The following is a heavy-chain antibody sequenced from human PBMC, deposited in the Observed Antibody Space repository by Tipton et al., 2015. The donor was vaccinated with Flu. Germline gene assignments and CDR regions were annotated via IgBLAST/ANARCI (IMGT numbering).Heavy chain of an antibody. V-gene: IGHV3-9*01. CDR3: AKDLRRGRGARFYYYYGMDV. CDR1: GFTFDDYA. Sequence: AASGFTFDDYAMHWVRQAPGKGLEWVSGISWNSGSIGYADSVKGRFTISRDNAKNSLYLQMNSLRAEDTALYYCAKDLRRGRGARFYYYYGMDVWGQGTTVTVSS. CDR2: ISWNSGSI. D-gene: IGHD3-10*01. J-gene: IGHJ6*02.